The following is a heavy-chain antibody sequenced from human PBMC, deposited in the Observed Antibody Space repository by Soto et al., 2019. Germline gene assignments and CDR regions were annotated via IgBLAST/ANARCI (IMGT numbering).Heavy chain of an antibody. Sequence: QAQLVESGGGVVQPGRSLRLSCAASGFTFSRYAMHWVRQAPGKGLDWVAVISNDGYNKYYADSVKGQFTISRDNSKNTLYLQMNSLRTEDTAVYFCARGPNNYETSGYYPLESWGQGTLVTVSS. CDR2: ISNDGYNK. CDR1: GFTFSRYA. CDR3: ARGPNNYETSGYYPLES. D-gene: IGHD3-22*01. V-gene: IGHV3-30-3*01. J-gene: IGHJ4*02.